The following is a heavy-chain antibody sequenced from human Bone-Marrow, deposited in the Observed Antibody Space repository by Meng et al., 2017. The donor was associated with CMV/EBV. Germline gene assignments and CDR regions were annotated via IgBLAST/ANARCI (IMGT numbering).Heavy chain of an antibody. CDR2: IYYSGST. D-gene: IGHD3-10*01. CDR1: GGSISSSSYY. CDR3: ARVYGSGSYENYYYYGMDV. Sequence: SETLSLTCTVSGGSISSSSYYWGWIRQPPGKGLEWIGYIYYSGSTNYNPSLKSRVTISVDTSKNQFSLKLSSVTAADTAVYYCARVYGSGSYENYYYYGMDVWGQGTTVTSP. V-gene: IGHV4-61*05. J-gene: IGHJ6*02.